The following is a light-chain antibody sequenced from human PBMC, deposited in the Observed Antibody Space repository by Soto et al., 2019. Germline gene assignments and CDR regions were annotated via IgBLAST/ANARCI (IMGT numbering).Light chain of an antibody. Sequence: EIVLTQSPATLSLSPGERATLSCRASQSVSRYLAWYQQKPGQAPRLLIYDASNRATGIPARFSGSGSGTDFTLTISSLEPEDFAVYYCQQYGSLPRTFGQGTKVEIK. V-gene: IGKV3-11*01. J-gene: IGKJ1*01. CDR3: QQYGSLPRT. CDR2: DAS. CDR1: QSVSRY.